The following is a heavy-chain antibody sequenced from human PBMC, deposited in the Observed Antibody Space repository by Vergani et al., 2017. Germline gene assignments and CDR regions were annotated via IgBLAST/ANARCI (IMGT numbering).Heavy chain of an antibody. CDR1: GFTFSSYS. J-gene: IGHJ3*02. CDR2: ISSSSSTI. D-gene: IGHD3-22*01. CDR3: ASPYDSSGYYYRGIDAFDI. Sequence: EVQLVESGGGLVQPGGSLRLSCAASGFTFSSYSMNWVRQAPGKGLEWVSYISSSSSTIYYADSVKGRFTISRDNAKNSLYLQMNSLRAEDTAVYYCASPYDSSGYYYRGIDAFDIGGQGTMVTVSS. V-gene: IGHV3-48*01.